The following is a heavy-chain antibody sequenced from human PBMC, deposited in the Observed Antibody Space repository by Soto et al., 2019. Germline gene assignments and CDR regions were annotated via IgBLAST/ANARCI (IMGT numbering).Heavy chain of an antibody. J-gene: IGHJ6*02. CDR2: IYYSGST. V-gene: IGHV4-59*08. CDR3: ARHPSRRYYDSSGYYYPLVYGMDV. CDR1: GGTISSYY. Sequence: PSETLSLTCTVSGGTISSYYWSWIRQPPGKGLEWIGYIYYSGSTNYSPSPKSRVTISVDTSKNQFSLKLSSVTAADTAVYYCARHPSRRYYDSSGYYYPLVYGMDVWGQGTTVTVSS. D-gene: IGHD3-22*01.